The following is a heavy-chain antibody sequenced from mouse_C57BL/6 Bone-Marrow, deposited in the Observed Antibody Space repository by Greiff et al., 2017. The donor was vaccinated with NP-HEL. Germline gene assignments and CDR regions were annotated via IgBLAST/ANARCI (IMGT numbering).Heavy chain of an antibody. Sequence: VQLQQSGAELARPGASVKLSCKASGYTFTSYGISWVKQRTGRGLEWIGEIYPRSGNTYYNEKFKGKATLTADKSSSTAYMELRSLTSEDSAVYFGARPYYYGSSPYYFDYWGQGTTLTVSS. D-gene: IGHD1-1*01. V-gene: IGHV1-81*01. J-gene: IGHJ2*01. CDR1: GYTFTSYG. CDR2: IYPRSGNT. CDR3: ARPYYYGSSPYYFDY.